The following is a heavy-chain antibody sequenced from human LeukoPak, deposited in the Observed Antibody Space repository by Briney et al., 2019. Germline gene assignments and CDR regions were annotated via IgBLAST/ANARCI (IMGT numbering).Heavy chain of an antibody. CDR3: AKSSSGSLTHFDY. J-gene: IGHJ4*02. CDR1: GFTFSSYA. V-gene: IGHV3-23*01. D-gene: IGHD3-22*01. Sequence: GGSLRLSCAASGFTFSSYAMSWVRQAPGKGLEWVSAISGSGGSTYYADSVKGRFTISRDNSKNTLYLQMNSLRAEDTVVYYCAKSSSGSLTHFDYWGQGTLVTVSS. CDR2: ISGSGGST.